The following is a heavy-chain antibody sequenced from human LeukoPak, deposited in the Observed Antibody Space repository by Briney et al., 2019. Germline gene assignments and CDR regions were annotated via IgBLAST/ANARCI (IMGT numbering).Heavy chain of an antibody. D-gene: IGHD5-12*01. J-gene: IGHJ6*04. CDR1: GFTFSSYG. Sequence: GGSLRLSCAASGFTFSSYGMHWVRQAPGKGLEWVAVISYDGSNKYYADSVKGRFTISRDNSKNTLYLQMNSLRAEDTAVYYCAKVGGYDDGVDYYYYGMGVWGKGTTVTVSS. V-gene: IGHV3-30*18. CDR2: ISYDGSNK. CDR3: AKVGGYDDGVDYYYYGMGV.